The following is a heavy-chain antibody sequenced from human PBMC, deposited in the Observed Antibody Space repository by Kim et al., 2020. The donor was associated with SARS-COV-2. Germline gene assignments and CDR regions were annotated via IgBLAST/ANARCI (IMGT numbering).Heavy chain of an antibody. Sequence: ASVKVSCKASGYTFTSYGISWVRQAHGQGLEWMGWISAYNGNTNYAQKLQGRVTMTTDTSTSTAYMELRSLRSDDTAVYYCGRSYSSSWYMDYWGQGTLVTVSS. CDR1: GYTFTSYG. D-gene: IGHD6-13*01. CDR2: ISAYNGNT. V-gene: IGHV1-18*01. CDR3: GRSYSSSWYMDY. J-gene: IGHJ4*02.